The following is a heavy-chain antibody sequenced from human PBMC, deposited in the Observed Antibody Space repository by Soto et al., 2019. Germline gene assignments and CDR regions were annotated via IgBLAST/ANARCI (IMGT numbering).Heavy chain of an antibody. CDR3: AKDKGIAAAGIDY. Sequence: QVQLVESGGGVVQPGRSLRLSCAASGFTFSSYGMHWVRQAPGKGLEWVAVISYDGSNKYYEDSVKGRFTISRDNSKNTLYLQMNSLRAEDTAVYYCAKDKGIAAAGIDYWGQGTLVTVSS. CDR1: GFTFSSYG. J-gene: IGHJ4*02. CDR2: ISYDGSNK. D-gene: IGHD6-13*01. V-gene: IGHV3-30*18.